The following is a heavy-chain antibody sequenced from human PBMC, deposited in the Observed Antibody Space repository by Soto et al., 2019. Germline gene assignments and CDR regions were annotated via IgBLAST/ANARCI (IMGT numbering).Heavy chain of an antibody. Sequence: GASVKVSCKASGGTFSSYAISWVRQAPGQGLEWMGGIIPIFGTANYAQKFQGRVTITADKSTSTAYKELSSLRSEDTAVYYCARDTYCGGDCYPYGMDVWGQGTTVTVSS. D-gene: IGHD2-21*02. CDR1: GGTFSSYA. J-gene: IGHJ6*02. CDR3: ARDTYCGGDCYPYGMDV. CDR2: IIPIFGTA. V-gene: IGHV1-69*06.